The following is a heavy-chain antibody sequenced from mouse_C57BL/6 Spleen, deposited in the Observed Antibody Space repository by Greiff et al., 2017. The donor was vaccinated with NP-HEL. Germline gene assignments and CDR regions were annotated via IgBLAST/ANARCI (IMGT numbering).Heavy chain of an antibody. D-gene: IGHD1-1*01. J-gene: IGHJ4*01. CDR1: GFTFSDYG. CDR2: ISSGSSTI. Sequence: EVQLVESGGGLVKPGGSLKLSCAASGFTFSDYGMHWVRQAPEKGLEWVAYISSGSSTIYYADTVKGRFTISRDNAKNTLFLQMTSLRSEDTAMYYCARAHYYGSSHPSMDYWGQGTSVTVSS. CDR3: ARAHYYGSSHPSMDY. V-gene: IGHV5-17*01.